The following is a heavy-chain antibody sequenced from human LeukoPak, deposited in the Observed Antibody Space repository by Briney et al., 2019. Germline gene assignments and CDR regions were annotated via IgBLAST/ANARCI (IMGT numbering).Heavy chain of an antibody. J-gene: IGHJ1*01. D-gene: IGHD3-9*01. Sequence: GGSLRLSCVASGFTFSSYAMSWVRQAPGKGLEWVSAISGSGGSTYYADSVKGRFTISRDNSKNTLYLQMNSLRAEDTAVYYCAKEDENYDILTGHEYFQHWGQGTLVTVSS. CDR1: GFTFSSYA. CDR3: AKEDENYDILTGHEYFQH. V-gene: IGHV3-23*01. CDR2: ISGSGGST.